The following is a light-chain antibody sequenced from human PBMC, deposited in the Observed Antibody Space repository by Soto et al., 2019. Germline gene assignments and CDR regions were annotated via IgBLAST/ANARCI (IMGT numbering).Light chain of an antibody. J-gene: IGKJ5*01. CDR3: QQYENLPT. Sequence: AIRMTQSPSSLSASTGDRVTITCRASQGISSYLAWYQQKPGKAPKLLIYAASTLQSGVPSRFSGSGSGTDFTLTISGLQPEDFATYYCQQYENLPTFGQGTRLEIK. V-gene: IGKV1-8*01. CDR2: AAS. CDR1: QGISSY.